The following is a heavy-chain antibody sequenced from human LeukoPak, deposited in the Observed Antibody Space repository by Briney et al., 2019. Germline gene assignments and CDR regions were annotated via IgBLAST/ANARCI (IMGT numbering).Heavy chain of an antibody. Sequence: QTGGSLRLSCAASGFTFSTYWMTWVRQASGKGLEWVATIRQDDIERHLVDSVKGRFFISRDNAKNSLYLQMNSLTVEDTAVYYCVRGCNRAHCPYFFDSWGQGTLITVS. CDR1: GFTFSTYW. J-gene: IGHJ4*02. CDR3: VRGCNRAHCPYFFDS. D-gene: IGHD2/OR15-2a*01. V-gene: IGHV3-7*01. CDR2: IRQDDIER.